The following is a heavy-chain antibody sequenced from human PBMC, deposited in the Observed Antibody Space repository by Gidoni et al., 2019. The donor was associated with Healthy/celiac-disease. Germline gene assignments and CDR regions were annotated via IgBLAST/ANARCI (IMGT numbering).Heavy chain of an antibody. D-gene: IGHD3-22*01. J-gene: IGHJ4*02. CDR3: AKVGYYDSSGYSTYFDY. V-gene: IGHV3-30*18. CDR1: GFTFSSYG. Sequence: QVQLVESGGGVVQPGRSLRLSCAAYGFTFSSYGMHWVRQAPGKGLEGVAVISYDGSNKYYADSVKGRFTISRDNSKNTLYLQMNSLRAEDTAVYYCAKVGYYDSSGYSTYFDYWGQGTLVTVSS. CDR2: ISYDGSNK.